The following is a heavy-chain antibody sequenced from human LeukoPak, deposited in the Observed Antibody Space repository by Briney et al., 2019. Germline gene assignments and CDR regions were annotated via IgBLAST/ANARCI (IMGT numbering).Heavy chain of an antibody. CDR3: AKEVTVTPRGWFDP. Sequence: PGGSLRLSCTASGFTFSNFAMSWVRHAPGQGLEWVSATSGSGGITHHADSAKGRFTISRDNSKNTLYLQMNSLRVEDTAVYYCAKEVTVTPRGWFDPWGQGNLVTVSS. J-gene: IGHJ5*02. CDR1: GFTFSNFA. CDR2: TSGSGGIT. D-gene: IGHD4-17*01. V-gene: IGHV3-23*01.